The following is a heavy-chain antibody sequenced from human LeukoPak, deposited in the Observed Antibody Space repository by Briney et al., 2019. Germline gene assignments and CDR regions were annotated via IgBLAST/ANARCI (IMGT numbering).Heavy chain of an antibody. Sequence: PSETLSLTCTVSGGSISSSSYYWGWIRQPPGKGLEWIGSIYYSGSTYYTPSLKSRVTISVIWPRNQFSLKLSSGTAADTAVYHGAGNLTITPIWFDPWGQGTLVTVSS. CDR3: AGNLTITPIWFDP. V-gene: IGHV4-39*01. CDR1: GGSISSSSYY. J-gene: IGHJ5*02. D-gene: IGHD3-3*01. CDR2: IYYSGST.